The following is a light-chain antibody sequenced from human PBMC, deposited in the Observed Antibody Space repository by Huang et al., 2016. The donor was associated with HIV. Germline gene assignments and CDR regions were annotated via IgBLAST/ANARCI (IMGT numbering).Light chain of an antibody. Sequence: DIQMTQSPSSLSASVGDRVTITCRASQSISSYVNWYQQKPGKAPKLLIYATSSLQSGVPSRFSGSGSGTDFTLTISSLQPEDFATYYCQQSYSTPITFGPGTKVDIK. CDR1: QSISSY. CDR2: ATS. J-gene: IGKJ3*01. V-gene: IGKV1-39*01. CDR3: QQSYSTPIT.